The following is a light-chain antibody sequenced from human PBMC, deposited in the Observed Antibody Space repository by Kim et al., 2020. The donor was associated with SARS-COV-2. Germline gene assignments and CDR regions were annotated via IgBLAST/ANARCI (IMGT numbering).Light chain of an antibody. J-gene: IGLJ1*01. CDR1: SSNIGSNY. Sequence: ELTQPPSASGTPGQRVTISCSGGSSNIGSNYVYGYQHLPGTAPKLLIYRNNQRPSGVPDRFSGSKSATSASLAISGLRSEDEADYYCAAWDDSLSGYVFGSGTKVTVL. CDR3: AAWDDSLSGYV. V-gene: IGLV1-47*01. CDR2: RNN.